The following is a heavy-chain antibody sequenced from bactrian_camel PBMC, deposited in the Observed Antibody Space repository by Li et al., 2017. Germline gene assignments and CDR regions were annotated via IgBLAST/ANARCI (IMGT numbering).Heavy chain of an antibody. CDR3: TTSALGSY. V-gene: IGHV3S6*01. CDR1: GFTFSSYV. D-gene: IGHD1*01. J-gene: IGHJ4*01. Sequence: HVQLVESGGGLEQPGGSLRLSCVASGFTFSSYVMHWVRQAPGKGLECVSAITGDGSNTYYADSVKGRFTVSRDNAKDTVYLQMNSLKSDDTAPYYCTTSALGSYWGQGTQVTVS. CDR2: ITGDGSNT.